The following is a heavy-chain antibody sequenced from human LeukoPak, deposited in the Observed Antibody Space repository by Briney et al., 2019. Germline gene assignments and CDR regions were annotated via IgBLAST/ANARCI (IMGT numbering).Heavy chain of an antibody. J-gene: IGHJ3*02. CDR2: IRYDGSNK. D-gene: IGHD2-2*01. V-gene: IGHV3-30*02. CDR3: AAIVVPAAISLDAFDI. Sequence: PGGCLRLSCAASGFTFSSYGMHWVRQAPGKGLEWVAFIRYDGSNKYYADSVKGRFTISRDNSKNTLYLQMNSLRAEDTAVYYCAAIVVPAAISLDAFDIWGQGTMVTVSS. CDR1: GFTFSSYG.